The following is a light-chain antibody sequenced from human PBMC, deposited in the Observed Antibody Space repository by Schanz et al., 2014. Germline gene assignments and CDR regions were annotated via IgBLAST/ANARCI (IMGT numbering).Light chain of an antibody. CDR2: DVS. CDR3: SSYTSSSTLAWV. CDR1: SSDVGGYNY. J-gene: IGLJ3*02. Sequence: QSALTQPASVSGSPGQSITISCTGTSSDVGGYNYVSWYQHHPGKAPKLMIYDVSNRPSGVSNRFSGSKFGSMASLTISGLQAEDEADYYCSSYTSSSTLAWVFGGGTKLTVL. V-gene: IGLV2-14*03.